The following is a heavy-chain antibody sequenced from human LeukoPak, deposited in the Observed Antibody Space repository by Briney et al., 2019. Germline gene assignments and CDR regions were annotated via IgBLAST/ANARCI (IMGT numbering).Heavy chain of an antibody. V-gene: IGHV1-8*01. D-gene: IGHD4-17*01. Sequence: ASVKVSCKASGYTFTSYDINWVRQATGQGLEWMGWMNPNSGNTGYAQKFQGRVTMTRNTSISTAYMELSSLRSEDTAVYYCARVHDYVDYDPLNWFDPWGQGTLVTVSS. J-gene: IGHJ5*02. CDR2: MNPNSGNT. CDR3: ARVHDYVDYDPLNWFDP. CDR1: GYTFTSYD.